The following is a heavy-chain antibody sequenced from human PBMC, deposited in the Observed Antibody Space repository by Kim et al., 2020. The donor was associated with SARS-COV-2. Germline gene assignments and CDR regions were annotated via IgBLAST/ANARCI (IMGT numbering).Heavy chain of an antibody. V-gene: IGHV4-31*03. CDR2: IYYSGST. D-gene: IGHD6-13*01. CDR3: ARAAGFFSAFDI. J-gene: IGHJ3*02. CDR1: GGSISSGGYY. Sequence: SETLSLTCTVSGGSISSGGYYWSWIRQHPGKGLEWIGYIYYSGSTYYNPSLKSRVTISVDTSKNQFSLKLSSVTAADTAVYYCARAAGFFSAFDIWGQGTMVTVSS.